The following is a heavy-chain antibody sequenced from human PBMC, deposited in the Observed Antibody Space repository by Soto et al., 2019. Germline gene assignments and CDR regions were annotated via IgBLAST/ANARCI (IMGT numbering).Heavy chain of an antibody. CDR1: GGSISSGGYY. D-gene: IGHD2-2*02. V-gene: IGHV4-31*03. Sequence: QVQLQESGPGLVKPSQTLSLTCTVSGGSISSGGYYWSWIRQPPGKGLEWIGYIYYSGSTYYNLYLQGRVTISGDMTKNEFFLKLSSVTAADTAVYYWARGGVPAVINSYAFDIWGQGTMVTVSS. CDR2: IYYSGST. J-gene: IGHJ3*02. CDR3: ARGGVPAVINSYAFDI.